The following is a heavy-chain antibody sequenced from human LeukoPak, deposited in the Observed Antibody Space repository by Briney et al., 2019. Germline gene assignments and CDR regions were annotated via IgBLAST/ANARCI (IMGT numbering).Heavy chain of an antibody. Sequence: GGSLRLSCAASGFTFSSYSMNCVRQAPGKGLEWVSSISSSSSYIYYADSVKGRFTISRDNAKNSLYLQMNSLRAEDTAVYYCARWSSTSFSLFDYWGQGTLVTVSS. J-gene: IGHJ4*02. CDR1: GFTFSSYS. CDR3: ARWSSTSFSLFDY. V-gene: IGHV3-21*01. D-gene: IGHD2-2*01. CDR2: ISSSSSYI.